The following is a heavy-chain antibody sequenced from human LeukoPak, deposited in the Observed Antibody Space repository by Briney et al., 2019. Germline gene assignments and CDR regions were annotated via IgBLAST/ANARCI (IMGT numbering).Heavy chain of an antibody. J-gene: IGHJ4*02. CDR3: AKTTTGYSSGRYPAWPIDY. CDR1: GFTFGSYA. V-gene: IGHV3-23*01. CDR2: IFGSGGSA. D-gene: IGHD2-15*01. Sequence: AGGSLRLSCAASGFTFGSYAMYWVRQAPGKGLEWVSGIFGSGGSAHYADSVKGRFTISRDNSKNTVYLQMDGLRAEDTAIYYCAKTTTGYSSGRYPAWPIDYWGQGTLVTVSS.